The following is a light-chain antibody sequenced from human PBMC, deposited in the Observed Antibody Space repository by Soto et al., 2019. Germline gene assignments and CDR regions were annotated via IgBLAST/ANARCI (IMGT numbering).Light chain of an antibody. V-gene: IGKV1-5*03. CDR1: QSISTY. CDR3: QQYSTYPSLT. Sequence: DIQMTQSPSSLSASVGDRVTITCRASQSISTYLAWYRHKPGGAPKLLIYKASVLESGVPSRFSGSGSGTEFTLTISGLQPDDFATYFCQQYSTYPSLTFGGGTKVDIK. J-gene: IGKJ4*01. CDR2: KAS.